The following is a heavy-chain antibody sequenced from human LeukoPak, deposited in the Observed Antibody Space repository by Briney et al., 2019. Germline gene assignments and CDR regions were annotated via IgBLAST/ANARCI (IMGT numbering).Heavy chain of an antibody. D-gene: IGHD2-2*01. Sequence: GGSLRLSCAASGFTFSTYAMSWVRQAPGKGLEWVSAISEGGGSTYYADCVKGRFTISRDNSKTTLYLQMNSLRAEDTAVYYCARYQYCSSTSCYYYIDVWGKGTTVTVS. CDR1: GFTFSTYA. V-gene: IGHV3-23*01. CDR2: ISEGGGST. CDR3: ARYQYCSSTSCYYYIDV. J-gene: IGHJ6*03.